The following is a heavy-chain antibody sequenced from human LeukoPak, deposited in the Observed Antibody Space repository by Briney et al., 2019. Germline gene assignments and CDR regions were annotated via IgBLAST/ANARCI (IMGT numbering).Heavy chain of an antibody. V-gene: IGHV4-31*03. D-gene: IGHD2-2*01. J-gene: IGHJ6*02. CDR1: GGSISSGGYY. CDR2: IYYSGST. CDR3: ARDRHCSSTSCYHYYGMDV. Sequence: SETLSLTCTVSGGSISSGGYYWSWIRQHPGKGLEWIGYIYYSGSTYYNPSLKSRVIISVDTSKDQFSLKLSSVTAADTAVYYCARDRHCSSTSCYHYYGMDVWGQGTTVTVSS.